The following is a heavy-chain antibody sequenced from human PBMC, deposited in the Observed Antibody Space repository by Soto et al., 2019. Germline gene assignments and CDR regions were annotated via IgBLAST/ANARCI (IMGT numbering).Heavy chain of an antibody. CDR3: AREECDAGRGHFGC. D-gene: IGHD2-8*02. J-gene: IGHJ4*02. CDR2: ISYGGNNK. CDR1: GFTFSTSA. V-gene: IGHV3-30-3*01. Sequence: QVQVVESGGGVVQPGGSLRLSCAASGFTFSTSAMHWVRQAPGKGLEWMAMISYGGNNKYYADSVKGRFTISRDISESTLYLQMNSLRTEDTAVYYCAREECDAGRGHFGCWGQGTLVSVSS.